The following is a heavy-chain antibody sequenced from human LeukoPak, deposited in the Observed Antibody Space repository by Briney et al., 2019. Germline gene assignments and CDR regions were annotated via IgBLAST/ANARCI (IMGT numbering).Heavy chain of an antibody. J-gene: IGHJ4*02. CDR1: GFTFSSYE. Sequence: GGSLRLSCAASGFTFSSYEMNWVRQAPGKGLEWVPYISSSGSTIYYADSVKGRFTISRDNAKNSLYLQMNSLRAEDTAVYYCARDLWRLRFDYWGQGTLVTVSS. CDR3: ARDLWRLRFDY. V-gene: IGHV3-48*03. D-gene: IGHD3-3*01. CDR2: ISSSGSTI.